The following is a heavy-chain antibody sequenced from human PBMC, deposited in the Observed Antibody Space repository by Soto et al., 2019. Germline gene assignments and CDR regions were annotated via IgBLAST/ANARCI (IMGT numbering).Heavy chain of an antibody. V-gene: IGHV3-30-3*01. CDR3: AREVGHGWFDP. CDR2: ISYDGSNK. J-gene: IGHJ5*02. CDR1: GFTFSSCA. Sequence: GGSLRLSCAASGFTFSSCAMHWVRQAPGKGLEWVAVISYDGSNKYYADSVKGRFTVSRDNSKNTLYLQVNSLRAEDTAVYYCAREVGHGWFDPWGQGTLVTVSS.